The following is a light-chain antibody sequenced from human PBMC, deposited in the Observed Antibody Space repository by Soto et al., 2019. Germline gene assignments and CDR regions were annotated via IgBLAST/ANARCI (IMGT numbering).Light chain of an antibody. V-gene: IGKV3-11*01. CDR3: QQRGNWPWT. J-gene: IGKJ1*01. Sequence: EIVLTQSPATLSLSPGKRATLSCRASQSVSSYLAWYQQKPGQAPRLLIYDASNRATGIPARFSGSGSGTDFTLTISSLEPEDFAVYYCQQRGNWPWTFGQGTKVEIK. CDR2: DAS. CDR1: QSVSSY.